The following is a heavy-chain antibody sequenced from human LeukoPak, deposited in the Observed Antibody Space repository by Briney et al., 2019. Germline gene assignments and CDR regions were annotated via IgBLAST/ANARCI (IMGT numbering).Heavy chain of an antibody. Sequence: GGSLRLSCAASGFTFITYAMSWVRQAPGKGLEWVSSISGNSGSTYYADSVRGRFTISRDNSKNTLYLQMNSLRAEDTAVYYCVRDPDALDFWGRGTQVIVSS. CDR2: ISGNSGST. V-gene: IGHV3-23*01. CDR3: VRDPDALDF. J-gene: IGHJ4*02. CDR1: GFTFITYA. D-gene: IGHD2-2*01.